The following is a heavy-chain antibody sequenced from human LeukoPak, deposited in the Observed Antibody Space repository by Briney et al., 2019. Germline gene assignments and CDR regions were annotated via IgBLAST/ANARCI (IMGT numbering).Heavy chain of an antibody. CDR2: IIPIFGIA. CDR1: VGTFSSYA. Sequence: ASVKVSCKASVGTFSSYAISWVRQAPGQGLEWMGRIIPIFGIANYAQKFQGRVTITADKSTSTAYMELSSLRSEDTAVYYCARGPVEMATIGYWGQGTLVTVSS. J-gene: IGHJ4*02. V-gene: IGHV1-69*04. D-gene: IGHD5-24*01. CDR3: ARGPVEMATIGY.